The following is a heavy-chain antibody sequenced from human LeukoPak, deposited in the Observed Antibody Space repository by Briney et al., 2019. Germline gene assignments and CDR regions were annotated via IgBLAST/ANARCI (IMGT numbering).Heavy chain of an antibody. J-gene: IGHJ4*02. Sequence: GGSLRLSCAASGFTFSSYGMHWVRQAPGKGLEWVAFIRYDGSNKYYADSVKGRFTISRDNSKNTLYLQMNSLRAEDTAVYYCASWTREVATITNLGYWGQGTLVTVSS. CDR2: IRYDGSNK. V-gene: IGHV3-30*02. CDR3: ASWTREVATITNLGY. D-gene: IGHD5-12*01. CDR1: GFTFSSYG.